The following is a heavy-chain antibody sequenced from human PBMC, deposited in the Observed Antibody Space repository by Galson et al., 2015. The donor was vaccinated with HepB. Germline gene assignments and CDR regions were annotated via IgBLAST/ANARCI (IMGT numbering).Heavy chain of an antibody. CDR2: ISAYNGNT. CDR3: ARDKSIAAYYDFWSGYYNFYYYYGMDV. CDR1: GYTFTSYG. Sequence: QSGAEVKKPGASVKVSCKASGYTFTSYGISWVRQAPGQGLEWMGWISAYNGNTNYAQKLQGRVTMTTDTSTSTAYMELRSLRSDDTAVYYCARDKSIAAYYDFWSGYYNFYYYYGMDVWGQGTTVTVSS. V-gene: IGHV1-18*04. D-gene: IGHD3-3*01. J-gene: IGHJ6*02.